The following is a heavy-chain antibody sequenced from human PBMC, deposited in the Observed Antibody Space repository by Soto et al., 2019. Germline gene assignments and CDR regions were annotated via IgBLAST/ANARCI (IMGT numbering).Heavy chain of an antibody. V-gene: IGHV1-3*01. CDR1: GYTFTSYA. Sequence: QVQLVQSGAEVKKPGASVKVSCKASGYTFTSYAMHWVRQAPGQRLEWMGWINAGNGNTKYSQKFQGRVTITRDTSASTAYMELSSLRSEDTAVYYCARDRGSGYRTRNWFDPWGQGPLVTVSS. CDR2: INAGNGNT. CDR3: ARDRGSGYRTRNWFDP. J-gene: IGHJ5*02. D-gene: IGHD5-12*01.